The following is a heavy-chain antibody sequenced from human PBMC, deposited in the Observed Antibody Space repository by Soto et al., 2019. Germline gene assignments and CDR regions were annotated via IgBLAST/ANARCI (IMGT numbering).Heavy chain of an antibody. CDR2: IIPIFGTA. D-gene: IGHD1-26*01. CDR3: ASAVVGATHEGYYYYGMDV. V-gene: IGHV1-69*13. Sequence: GASVKVSCKASGGTFSSYAISWVRQAPGQGLEWMGGIIPIFGTANYAQKFQGRVTITADESTSTAYMELSSLRSEDTAVYYCASAVVGATHEGYYYYGMDVWGQGTTVTVSS. J-gene: IGHJ6*02. CDR1: GGTFSSYA.